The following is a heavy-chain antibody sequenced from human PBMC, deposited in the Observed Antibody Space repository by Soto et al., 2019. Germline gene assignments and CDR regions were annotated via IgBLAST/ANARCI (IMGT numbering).Heavy chain of an antibody. CDR2: INAGNGNT. CDR3: RSSTSCYDESCVDV. CDR1: GYTFTSYA. D-gene: IGHD2-2*01. Sequence: ASVKVSCKASGYTFTSYAMHWVRQAPGQRLEWMGWINAGNGNTKYSQKFQGRVTITRDTSASTAYMELSSLRSEDTAVYYCRSSTSCYDESCVDVWGQGTMVTVSS. J-gene: IGHJ6*02. V-gene: IGHV1-3*01.